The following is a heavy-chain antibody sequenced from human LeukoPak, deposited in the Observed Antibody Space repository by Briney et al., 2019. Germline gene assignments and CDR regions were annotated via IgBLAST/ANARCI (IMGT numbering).Heavy chain of an antibody. Sequence: GGSLRLSCSASGFTFSSYAMHWVRQAPGKGLEYVSGVSSNGGSTYYADSVKGRFTVSRDNSKNTLYLQMSSLRAEDTAVYYCVKAPLRLGNIDYWGQGTLVTVSS. V-gene: IGHV3-64D*06. CDR1: GFTFSSYA. D-gene: IGHD6-19*01. CDR2: VSSNGGST. CDR3: VKAPLRLGNIDY. J-gene: IGHJ4*02.